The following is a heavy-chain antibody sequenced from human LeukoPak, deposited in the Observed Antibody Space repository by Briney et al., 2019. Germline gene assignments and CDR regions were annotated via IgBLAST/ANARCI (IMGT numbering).Heavy chain of an antibody. CDR3: AREGVAARPYYYYYYMDV. J-gene: IGHJ6*03. D-gene: IGHD6-6*01. CDR2: IYYSGST. Sequence: SETLSLTCTVSGGSISSYYWSWIRQPPGKGLEWIGYIYYSGSTNYNPSLKSRVTISVDTSKNQFSLKLGSVTAADMAVYYCAREGVAARPYYYYYYMDVWGKGTTVTVSS. V-gene: IGHV4-59*01. CDR1: GGSISSYY.